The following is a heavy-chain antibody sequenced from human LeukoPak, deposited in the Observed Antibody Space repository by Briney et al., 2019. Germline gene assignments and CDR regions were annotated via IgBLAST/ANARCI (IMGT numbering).Heavy chain of an antibody. J-gene: IGHJ4*02. V-gene: IGHV3-23*01. Sequence: GGSLRLSCAASGFTLSSYAMSWVRQGPGKGLEWVSAISVSGNTYHADSVKGRFTISRDNSKNTLYLQMISLRAEDTAVYYCARGQFRLSDYDSSGFDYWGQGTLVTVSS. CDR1: GFTLSSYA. D-gene: IGHD3-22*01. CDR3: ARGQFRLSDYDSSGFDY. CDR2: ISVSGNT.